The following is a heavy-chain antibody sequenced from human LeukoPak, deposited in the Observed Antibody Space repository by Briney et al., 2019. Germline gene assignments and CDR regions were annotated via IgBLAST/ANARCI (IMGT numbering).Heavy chain of an antibody. CDR3: TTKASVAGTTRGLFDY. D-gene: IGHD6-19*01. J-gene: IGHJ4*02. V-gene: IGHV3-15*01. CDR2: VKSKTDGGTT. Sequence: GGSLRLSCAASGFAFSNAWMTWVRQAPGKGLEWVGRVKSKTDGGTTDYAAPVKGRFTISRDDSKNTLYLQMDSLKTEDTAVYYCTTKASVAGTTRGLFDYWGQGTLVTVSS. CDR1: GFAFSNAW.